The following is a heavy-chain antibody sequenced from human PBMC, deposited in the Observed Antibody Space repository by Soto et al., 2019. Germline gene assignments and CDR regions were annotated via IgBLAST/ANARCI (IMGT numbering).Heavy chain of an antibody. CDR1: GFTFGKYA. V-gene: IGHV3-49*04. J-gene: IGHJ4*02. D-gene: IGHD2-15*01. Sequence: GGSLRLSCTASGFTFGKYAINWVRQAPGKGLEWVGLIRNQTYGGTTQFAASMKGRFTLSRDDFSSIAYLQMNSLKTEDSAVYYCTQAESPAVAYFFDSWGQGTLVPVSS. CDR3: TQAESPAVAYFFDS. CDR2: IRNQTYGGTT.